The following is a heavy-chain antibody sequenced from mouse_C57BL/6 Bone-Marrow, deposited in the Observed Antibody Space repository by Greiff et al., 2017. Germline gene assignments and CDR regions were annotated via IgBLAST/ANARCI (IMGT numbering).Heavy chain of an antibody. Sequence: QVQLKESGAELARPGASVKLSCKASGYTFTSYGISWVKQRTGQGLEWIGEIYPRSGNTYYNEKFKGKATLTADKSSSTAYMELRSLTSEDSAVYFCASDCYPWAMDYWGQGTSVTVSS. D-gene: IGHD2-3*01. CDR1: GYTFTSYG. CDR2: IYPRSGNT. V-gene: IGHV1-81*01. J-gene: IGHJ4*01. CDR3: ASDCYPWAMDY.